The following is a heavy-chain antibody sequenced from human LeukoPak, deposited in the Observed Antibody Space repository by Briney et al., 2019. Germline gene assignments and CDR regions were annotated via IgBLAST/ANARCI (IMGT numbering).Heavy chain of an antibody. D-gene: IGHD3-10*01. V-gene: IGHV3-21*01. Sequence: PGGSLRLSCVASGFTFSSYGMHWVRQAPGKGPEWVSSINSSGSYIYYVDSVRGRFTISRDNAKNSLHLQMNSLRAEDTSVYYCARGSGVQVCSSLDYWGQGTLVTVSS. J-gene: IGHJ4*02. CDR1: GFTFSSYG. CDR3: ARGSGVQVCSSLDY. CDR2: INSSGSYI.